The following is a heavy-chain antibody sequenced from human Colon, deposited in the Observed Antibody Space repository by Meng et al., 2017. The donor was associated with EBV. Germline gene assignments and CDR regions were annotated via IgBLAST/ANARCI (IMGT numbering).Heavy chain of an antibody. CDR3: ARRGSRSGWYAYDY. CDR1: GGSISSDTYY. V-gene: IGHV4-39*02. J-gene: IGHJ4*02. CDR2: LYYSGST. Sequence: QPQRLCPGLGQLSGTPPRPCTCSGGSISSDTYYWGWIRQPPGKGLEWIGSLYYSGSTYSNPSLKSRVTISVDTSKNHFSLKLSSVTAADTAVYYCARRGSRSGWYAYDYWGQGTLVTVSS. D-gene: IGHD6-19*01.